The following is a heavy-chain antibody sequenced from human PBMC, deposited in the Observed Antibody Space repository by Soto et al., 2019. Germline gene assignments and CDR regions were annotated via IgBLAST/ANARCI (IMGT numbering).Heavy chain of an antibody. V-gene: IGHV1-69*06. J-gene: IGHJ4*02. CDR2: IIPIFGTA. CDR3: ASSEAYYYDSSGYYIDY. Sequence: QVQLVQSGAEVKKPGSSVKVSCKASGGTFSSYAISWVRQAPGQVLDWMGGIIPIFGTANYAQKFQGRVTITADKSTSTAYMELSSLRSEDTAVYYCASSEAYYYDSSGYYIDYWGQGTLVTVSS. D-gene: IGHD3-22*01. CDR1: GGTFSSYA.